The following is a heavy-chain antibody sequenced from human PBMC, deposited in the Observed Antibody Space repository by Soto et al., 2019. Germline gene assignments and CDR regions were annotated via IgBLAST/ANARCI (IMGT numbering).Heavy chain of an antibody. D-gene: IGHD3-10*01. CDR3: CTGVGMVRSGDIAY. CDR2: IKSKTDGGTT. V-gene: IGHV3-15*07. CDR1: GFTFSSAW. Sequence: EVRLMESGGGLVKPGGSLRVSCAASGFTFSSAWMFWVRQAPGKGPEWVGRIKSKTDGGTTDYTTRVKDRFTISREDSKNRLYLEMSSLDIGDTAVYYCCTGVGMVRSGDIAYWGQGVLVTVSS. J-gene: IGHJ4*02.